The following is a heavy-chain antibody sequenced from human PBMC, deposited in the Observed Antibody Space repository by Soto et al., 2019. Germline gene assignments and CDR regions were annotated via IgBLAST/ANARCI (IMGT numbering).Heavy chain of an antibody. J-gene: IGHJ4*02. CDR3: ATRPLVPVYYFDY. D-gene: IGHD6-13*01. V-gene: IGHV1-24*01. CDR1: GYTLTELS. CDR2: FDPEDGET. Sequence: ASVKVSCKVSGYTLTELSMHWVRQAPGKGLEWMGGFDPEDGETIYAQKFQGRVTMTEDTSTDTAYMELGSLRSEDTAVYYCATRPLVPVYYFDYWGQGTLVTVSS.